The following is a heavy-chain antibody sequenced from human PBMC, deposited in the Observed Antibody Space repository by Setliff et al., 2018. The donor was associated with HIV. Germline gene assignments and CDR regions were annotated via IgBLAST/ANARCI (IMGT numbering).Heavy chain of an antibody. Sequence: GGSLRLSCEASGFPLYTYDMNWVRQAPGKGLEWVAVMSYDGSTINYADSVKGRFTLSRDNSKNTLFLQMNSLRPEDTAVFYCARLRLFSSALDYWGQGTLVTVSS. CDR1: GFPLYTYD. D-gene: IGHD2-2*01. CDR2: MSYDGSTI. V-gene: IGHV3-30*14. J-gene: IGHJ4*02. CDR3: ARLRLFSSALDY.